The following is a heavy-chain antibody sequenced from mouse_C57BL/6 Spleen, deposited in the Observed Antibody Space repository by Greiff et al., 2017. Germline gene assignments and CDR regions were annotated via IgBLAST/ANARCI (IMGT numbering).Heavy chain of an antibody. J-gene: IGHJ4*01. CDR1: GFSLTSYG. CDR2: IWSDGST. V-gene: IGHV2-6-1*01. D-gene: IGHD2-4*01. Sequence: QVQLQQSGPGLVAPSQSLSITCTVSGFSLTSYGVHWVRQPPGKGLEWLVVIWSDGSTTYNSALKSRLSISKDNSKSQVFLKMNSLQTDDTAMYYCARHEEDYDVEYYAMDYWGQGTSVTVSS. CDR3: ARHEEDYDVEYYAMDY.